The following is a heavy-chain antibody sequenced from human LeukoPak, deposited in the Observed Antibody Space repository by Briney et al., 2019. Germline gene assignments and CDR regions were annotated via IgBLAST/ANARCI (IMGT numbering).Heavy chain of an antibody. CDR2: FYYSGST. J-gene: IGHJ4*02. Sequence: PSETLSLTCTVSGGSISSTNYYWGWIRQPPGRGLEWIGSFYYSGSTYYNPSLKSRVTISVDTSKNQFSLRLSSVTAADTAVYYCATKRVTTANYSDYWGQGTLVTVSS. CDR3: ATKRVTTANYSDY. CDR1: GGSISSTNYY. V-gene: IGHV4-39*01. D-gene: IGHD4-17*01.